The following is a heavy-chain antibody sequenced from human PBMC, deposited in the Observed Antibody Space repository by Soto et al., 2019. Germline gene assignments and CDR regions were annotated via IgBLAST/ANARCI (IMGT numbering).Heavy chain of an antibody. CDR2: ISYRGSA. CDR3: ARRMQNYYTMGV. D-gene: IGHD2-15*01. Sequence: QVQLQESGPGLVKPSQTLSLTCTVSGGSISSGGYYWSWIRQHPGKGLEWIGYISYRGSAYYSPSLKSRVTISVDTSKNQFSLKLNSVTAADTAVYYCARRMQNYYTMGVWGQGTTVTVSS. J-gene: IGHJ6*02. V-gene: IGHV4-31*03. CDR1: GGSISSGGYY.